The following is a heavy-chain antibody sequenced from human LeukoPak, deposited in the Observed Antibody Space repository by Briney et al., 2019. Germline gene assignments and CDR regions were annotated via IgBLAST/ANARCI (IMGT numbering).Heavy chain of an antibody. CDR2: ISSSSSYI. Sequence: GGSLRLSCEASGFTFSSYWMSWVRQAPGKGLEWVSSISSSSSYIYYADSVKGRFTISRDNAKNSLYLQMNSLRAEDTAVYYCAREPLSPTGQLDYWGQGTLVTVSS. V-gene: IGHV3-21*01. CDR1: GFTFSSYW. CDR3: AREPLSPTGQLDY. D-gene: IGHD1-1*01. J-gene: IGHJ4*02.